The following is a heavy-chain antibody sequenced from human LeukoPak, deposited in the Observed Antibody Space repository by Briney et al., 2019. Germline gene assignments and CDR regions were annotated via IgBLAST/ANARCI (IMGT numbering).Heavy chain of an antibody. Sequence: PSETLSLTSTVSGGSISSYYWSWIRQPPGKGLEWIGYIYYSGSTNYNPSLKSRVTISVDTSKNQFSLKLSSVTAADTAVYYCARDAAMARGIFDYWGQGTLVTVSS. D-gene: IGHD3-10*01. CDR3: ARDAAMARGIFDY. CDR1: GGSISSYY. V-gene: IGHV4-59*01. CDR2: IYYSGST. J-gene: IGHJ4*02.